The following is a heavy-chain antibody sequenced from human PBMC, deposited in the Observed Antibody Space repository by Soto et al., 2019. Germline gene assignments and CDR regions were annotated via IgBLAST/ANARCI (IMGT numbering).Heavy chain of an antibody. Sequence: LRLSFAASGFTFRIYAMSWVRQAPGKGLEWVSTISGNGGTSYADFVRGRFIISRDNSKNTLYLQMNSLRAEDTAIYYCAKDAPGSGWLSDYWGQGTRVTVSS. J-gene: IGHJ4*02. CDR3: AKDAPGSGWLSDY. CDR1: GFTFRIYA. D-gene: IGHD3-22*01. CDR2: ISGNGGT. V-gene: IGHV3-23*01.